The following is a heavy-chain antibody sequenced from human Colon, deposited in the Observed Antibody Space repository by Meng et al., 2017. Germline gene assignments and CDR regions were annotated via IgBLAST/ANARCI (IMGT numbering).Heavy chain of an antibody. Sequence: QVQLQESGPGLVQPSQTLSLTCSVSGASVSSGPYYWSWIRQHPGKGLEWIGYIYYSGSTYYNPSLKSRVIISVDSSKNQFSVNLISVTAADTAVYYCATEATLYYFDYWGQGALVTVSS. J-gene: IGHJ4*02. V-gene: IGHV4-31*03. CDR2: IYYSGST. CDR1: GASVSSGPYY. D-gene: IGHD3-16*01. CDR3: ATEATLYYFDY.